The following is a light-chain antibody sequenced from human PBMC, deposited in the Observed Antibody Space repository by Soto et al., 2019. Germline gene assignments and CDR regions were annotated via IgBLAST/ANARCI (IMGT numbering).Light chain of an antibody. V-gene: IGKV4-1*01. Sequence: DIVMTQSPDSLAVSLAERATINCKSSQSVLYSSNNKNYLAWYQQKPGQPPKLLIYWASTRESGVPDRFSGSGSGTDFTLTISNLQAEDVAVYYCQQFYTTPFTFGGGTKVEIK. CDR1: QSVLYSSNNKNY. CDR2: WAS. J-gene: IGKJ4*01. CDR3: QQFYTTPFT.